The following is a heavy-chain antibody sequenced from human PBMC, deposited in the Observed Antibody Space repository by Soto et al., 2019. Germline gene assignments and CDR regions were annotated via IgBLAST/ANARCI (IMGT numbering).Heavy chain of an antibody. CDR2: IWYDGSEK. Sequence: QVQLVESGGGVVQPGRSLRLSFAASGFTFSDYGMHWVRQAPGKGLEWVAVIWYDGSEKYYAVSVKGRFTISRDNSKNTLYLQMNSLRAEDTAVYYCARQSLGNIRLRGFDYWGQGALVTVSS. J-gene: IGHJ4*02. CDR3: ARQSLGNIRLRGFDY. CDR1: GFTFSDYG. V-gene: IGHV3-33*01. D-gene: IGHD1-1*01.